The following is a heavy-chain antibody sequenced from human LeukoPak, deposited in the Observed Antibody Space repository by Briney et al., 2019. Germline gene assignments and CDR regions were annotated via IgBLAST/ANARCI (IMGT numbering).Heavy chain of an antibody. CDR2: INPNSGGT. CDR1: GYTFTGYY. J-gene: IGHJ5*02. CDR3: ARDERAGYSSGWYGSATSNWFDP. D-gene: IGHD6-19*01. Sequence: GASVKVSCKASGYTFTGYYMHWVRQAPGQGLEWMGWINPNSGGTNYAQKFQGRVTMTRDTSISTAYMELSRLRSDDTAVYYCARDERAGYSSGWYGSATSNWFDPWGQGTLVTVSS. V-gene: IGHV1-2*02.